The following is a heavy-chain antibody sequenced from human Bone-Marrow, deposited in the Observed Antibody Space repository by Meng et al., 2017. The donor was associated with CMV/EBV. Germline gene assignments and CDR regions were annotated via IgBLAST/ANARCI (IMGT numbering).Heavy chain of an antibody. CDR2: IKQDGSEK. Sequence: GGSLRLSCAASGFTFSSYWMSWVHQAPGKGLEWVANIKQDGSEKYYVDSVKGRFTISRDNAKNSLYLQMNSLRAEDTAVYYCARESSSSWYSYYYYYGMDVWGQGNTVNFAS. J-gene: IGHJ6*01. CDR1: GFTFSSYW. D-gene: IGHD6-13*01. V-gene: IGHV3-7*01. CDR3: ARESSSSWYSYYYYYGMDV.